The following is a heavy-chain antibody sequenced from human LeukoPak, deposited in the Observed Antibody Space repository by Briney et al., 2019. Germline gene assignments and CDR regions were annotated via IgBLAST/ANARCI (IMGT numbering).Heavy chain of an antibody. CDR2: INPDGSRI. CDR1: GLSLSKYW. V-gene: IGHV3-74*01. D-gene: IGHD1-26*01. Sequence: PGGSLRLSCAASGLSLSKYWMHRVRQAPGKGPVWVSRINPDGSRIDYADSVRGRFTIPRDSAKNTLYLQMNSLRAEDTAVYYCSRDVVGAHDYWGQGTLVTVSS. CDR3: SRDVVGAHDY. J-gene: IGHJ4*02.